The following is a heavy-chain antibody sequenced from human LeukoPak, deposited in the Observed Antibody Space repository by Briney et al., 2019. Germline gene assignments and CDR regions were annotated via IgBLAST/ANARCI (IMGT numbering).Heavy chain of an antibody. CDR1: GYTFTSYD. D-gene: IGHD3-10*01. CDR3: ARGGVLWFGEIISLDY. Sequence: ASVKVSCKASGYTFTSYDINWVRQATGQGLEWMGWMNPNSGNTGYAQKFQGRVTMTRNTSISTAYMELSSLGSEDTAVYYCARGGVLWFGEIISLDYWGQGTLVTVSS. CDR2: MNPNSGNT. V-gene: IGHV1-8*01. J-gene: IGHJ4*02.